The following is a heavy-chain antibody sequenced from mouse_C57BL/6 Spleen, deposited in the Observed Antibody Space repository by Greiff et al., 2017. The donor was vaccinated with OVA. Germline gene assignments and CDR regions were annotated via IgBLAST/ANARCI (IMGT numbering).Heavy chain of an antibody. CDR3: ARKGDYYGSSYAMDY. V-gene: IGHV5-16*01. Sequence: EVKLVESEGGLVQPGSSMKLSCTASGFTFSDYYMAWVRQVPEKGLEWVANINYDGSSTYYLDSLKSRFIISRDNAKNILYLQMSSLKSEDTATYYCARKGDYYGSSYAMDYWGQGTSVTVSS. D-gene: IGHD1-1*01. CDR2: INYDGSST. J-gene: IGHJ4*01. CDR1: GFTFSDYY.